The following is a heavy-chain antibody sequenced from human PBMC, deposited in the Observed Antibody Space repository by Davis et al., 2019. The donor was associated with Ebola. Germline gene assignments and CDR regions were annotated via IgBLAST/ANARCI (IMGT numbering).Heavy chain of an antibody. D-gene: IGHD2-2*01. V-gene: IGHV1-18*01. CDR3: ARDRVGYCSSTSCYHPYYYYGMDV. J-gene: IGHJ6*02. CDR1: GYTFTSYG. CDR2: ISAYNGNT. Sequence: ASVKVSCKASGYTFTSYGISWVRQAPGQGLEWMGWISAYNGNTNYAQKLQGRVTITADKSTSTAYMELSSLRSEDTAVYYCARDRVGYCSSTSCYHPYYYYGMDVWGQGTTVTVSS.